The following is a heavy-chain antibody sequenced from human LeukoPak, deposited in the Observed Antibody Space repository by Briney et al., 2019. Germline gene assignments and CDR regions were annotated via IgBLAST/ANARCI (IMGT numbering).Heavy chain of an antibody. Sequence: PGGSLRLSCAASGFTFSSYAMSWVRQAPGKGLEWVSAISGSGGSTYYADSVKGRFTISRDNSKNTLYLQMNSLRAEDTAVYYCAKDIIWSYGGDWFDPWGQGTLVTVSS. CDR3: AKDIIWSYGGDWFDP. V-gene: IGHV3-23*01. CDR2: ISGSGGST. CDR1: GFTFSSYA. J-gene: IGHJ5*02. D-gene: IGHD1-26*01.